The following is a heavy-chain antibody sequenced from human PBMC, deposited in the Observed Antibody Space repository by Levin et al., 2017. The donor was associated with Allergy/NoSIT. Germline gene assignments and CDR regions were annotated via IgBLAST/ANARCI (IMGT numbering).Heavy chain of an antibody. J-gene: IGHJ6*02. D-gene: IGHD3-10*01. CDR3: ARDFGSFWWFGEYYYYYGMDV. CDR1: GFTFSSYS. Sequence: PGGSLRLSCAASGFTFSSYSMNWVRQAPGKGLEWVSYISSSSSTIYYADSVKGRFTISRDNAKNSLYLQMNSLRAEDTAVYYCARDFGSFWWFGEYYYYYGMDVWGQGTTVTVSS. V-gene: IGHV3-48*01. CDR2: ISSSSSTI.